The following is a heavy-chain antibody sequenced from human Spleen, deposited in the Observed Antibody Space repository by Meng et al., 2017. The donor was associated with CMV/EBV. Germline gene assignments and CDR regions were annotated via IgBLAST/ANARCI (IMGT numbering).Heavy chain of an antibody. CDR1: GSTFTDYY. J-gene: IGHJ5*02. D-gene: IGHD1-26*01. V-gene: IGHV1-69-2*01. CDR3: ASGNYDWFDP. CDR2: IAPEDGKT. Sequence: ISCKVSGSTFTDYYMHVVQQAPGKVLEWMGLIAPEDGKTVYAERFQGRVTIPADTSTDTAYMELSSLRSEDTATYYCASGNYDWFDPWGQGTLVTVS.